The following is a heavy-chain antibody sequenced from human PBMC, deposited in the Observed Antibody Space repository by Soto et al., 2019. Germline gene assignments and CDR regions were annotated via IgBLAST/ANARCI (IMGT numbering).Heavy chain of an antibody. CDR3: ARGGNRYSNVASGVGGFDY. J-gene: IGHJ4*01. Sequence: SVTLSLTCTVSGASISSSYWSWIRQSPGKGLEWIGYVYHTGSTNYNPSLKRRVTISLDTSKSQFSLTLTSLTTADTAVYFCARGGNRYSNVASGVGGFDYWGQGSLVTVSS. V-gene: IGHV4-59*01. CDR1: GASISSSY. CDR2: VYHTGST. D-gene: IGHD5-12*01.